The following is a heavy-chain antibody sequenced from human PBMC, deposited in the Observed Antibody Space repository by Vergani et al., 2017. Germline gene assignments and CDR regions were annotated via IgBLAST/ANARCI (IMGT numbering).Heavy chain of an antibody. CDR3: ARCYYDSSGYYYDYYYYYGMDV. J-gene: IGHJ6*02. Sequence: EVQLVQSGAEVKKPGESLKISCKGSGYSFTSYWIGWVRQMPGKGLEWMGIIYPGDSDTRYSPSFQGQVTISADKSISTAYLQWSSLKASDTAMYYCARCYYDSSGYYYDYYYYYGMDVWGQGTTVTVSS. CDR2: IYPGDSDT. D-gene: IGHD3-22*01. V-gene: IGHV5-51*01. CDR1: GYSFTSYW.